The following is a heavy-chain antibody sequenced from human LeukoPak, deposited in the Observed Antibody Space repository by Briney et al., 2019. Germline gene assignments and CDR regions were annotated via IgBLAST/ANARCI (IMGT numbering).Heavy chain of an antibody. CDR3: ARGVGHYDFWSGYLTAFDI. Sequence: SETLSLTCTVSGGSISSYYWSWIRQPPGKALEWIGYIYYSGSTNYNPSLKSRVTISVDTSKNQFSLKLSSVTAADTAVYYCARGVGHYDFWSGYLTAFDIWGQGTMVTVSS. V-gene: IGHV4-59*01. D-gene: IGHD3-3*01. CDR1: GGSISSYY. J-gene: IGHJ3*02. CDR2: IYYSGST.